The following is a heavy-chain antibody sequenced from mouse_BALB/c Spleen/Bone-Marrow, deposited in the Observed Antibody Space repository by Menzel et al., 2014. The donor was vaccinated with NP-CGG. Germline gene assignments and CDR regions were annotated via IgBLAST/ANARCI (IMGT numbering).Heavy chain of an antibody. J-gene: IGHJ2*01. V-gene: IGHV5-6-2*01. CDR3: ARHRQWLSPFDY. CDR2: INTNGGNT. CDR1: GFTFSNYY. D-gene: IGHD2-2*01. Sequence: DVKLQESGGGLVKLGGSLKLSCAASGFTFSNYYMSWVRQTPEKRLELVAAINTNGGNTFYPDTVKGRFTISRDNAKNTLYLQMSSLKSEDSALYYRARHRQWLSPFDYWGQGTTLTVSS.